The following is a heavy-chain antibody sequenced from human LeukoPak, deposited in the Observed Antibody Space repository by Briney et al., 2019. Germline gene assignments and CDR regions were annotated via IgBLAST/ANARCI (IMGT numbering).Heavy chain of an antibody. CDR2: ISGSGGST. J-gene: IGHJ4*02. V-gene: IGHV3-23*01. CDR3: ARGSPPGD. Sequence: LTGGSLRLSCAASGFTFSNYAMNWVRQAPGRGLEWVSAISGSGGSTYYADSVKGRFTISRDNSKNTLYLQMNARRAEDTAVYYCARGSPPGDWGQGTLVTVSS. CDR1: GFTFSNYA. D-gene: IGHD3-16*01.